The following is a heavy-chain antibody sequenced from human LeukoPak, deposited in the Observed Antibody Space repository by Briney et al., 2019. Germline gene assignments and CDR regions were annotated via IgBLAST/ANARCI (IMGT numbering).Heavy chain of an antibody. Sequence: GGSLRLSCAASGFIFGSSGINWVRQAPGRGLEWVASICSTGSDRYYADSVKGRFTISRDNAKNSLYLQINSLRVEDTAVYYCATETIGRHYDYWGQGTLLTVSS. CDR1: GFIFGSSG. CDR3: ATETIGRHYDY. CDR2: ICSTGSDR. J-gene: IGHJ4*02. D-gene: IGHD1-14*01. V-gene: IGHV3-21*01.